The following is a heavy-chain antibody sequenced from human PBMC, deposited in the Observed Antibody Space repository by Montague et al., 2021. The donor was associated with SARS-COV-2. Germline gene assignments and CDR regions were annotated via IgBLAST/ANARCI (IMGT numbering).Heavy chain of an antibody. CDR3: AGGTSGYDWSLTMFFGDYYYGMDV. D-gene: IGHD5-12*01. CDR2: ISYDGSNK. Sequence: SLRISCAASGFNFSSYAMHWVRQAPGKGLEWVAVISYDGSNKYYADSVKGRFTISRDNSKNTLYLQMNSLRAEDTAVYYCAGGTSGYDWSLTMFFGDYYYGMDVWGQGTTVTVSS. CDR1: GFNFSSYA. J-gene: IGHJ6*02. V-gene: IGHV3-30-3*01.